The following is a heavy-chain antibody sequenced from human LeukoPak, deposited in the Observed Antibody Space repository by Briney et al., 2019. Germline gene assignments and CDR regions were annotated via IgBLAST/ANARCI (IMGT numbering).Heavy chain of an antibody. V-gene: IGHV3-48*01. Sequence: GGSLRLSCAASGFTFGTYFMSWVRQAPGKGLEWVSYISSSSSPIYYADSVKGRFTISRDNAKNSLYLQMNSLRAEDTAVYYCARVSGDGYNSFDYWGQGTLVTVSS. CDR2: ISSSSSPI. CDR3: ARVSGDGYNSFDY. J-gene: IGHJ4*02. D-gene: IGHD5-24*01. CDR1: GFTFGTYF.